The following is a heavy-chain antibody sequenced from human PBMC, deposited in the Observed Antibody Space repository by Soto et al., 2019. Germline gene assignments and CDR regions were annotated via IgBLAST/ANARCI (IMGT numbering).Heavy chain of an antibody. CDR2: TYYRSNWRH. J-gene: IGHJ5*02. V-gene: IGHV6-1*01. Sequence: SQTLSLTCAISGDSVSSNTAAWNWIRSSPSRGLEWLGRTYYRSNWRHDYAVSVKSRITVNPDTSKSHFSLQLNSVTPDDTAIYYCARISRYCSGGDCHAWGQGTQVTVSS. D-gene: IGHD2-15*01. CDR1: GDSVSSNTAA. CDR3: ARISRYCSGGDCHA.